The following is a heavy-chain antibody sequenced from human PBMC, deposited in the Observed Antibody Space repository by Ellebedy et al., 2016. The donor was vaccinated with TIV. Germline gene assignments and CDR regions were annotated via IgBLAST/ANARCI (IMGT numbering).Heavy chain of an antibody. CDR3: AKAAHYGYFLGY. CDR2: MSSNGNNT. CDR1: GFTFSSYG. Sequence: GESLKISCAASGFTFSSYGMHWARQAPGKGLEWVAVMSSNGNNTYYADSVQGRFTISRDNSRNTLFLQMNSLRHEDTAKYYCAKAAHYGYFLGYWGQGTLVTVSS. D-gene: IGHD5-18*01. J-gene: IGHJ4*02. V-gene: IGHV3-30*18.